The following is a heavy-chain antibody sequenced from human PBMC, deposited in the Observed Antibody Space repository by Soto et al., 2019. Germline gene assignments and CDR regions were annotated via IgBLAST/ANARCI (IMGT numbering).Heavy chain of an antibody. CDR3: ARLNGYCVSTNCHGYYGMDV. V-gene: IGHV4-31*03. J-gene: IGHJ6*02. Sequence: SEDLLLPYTVSADSLRPGLHYWSWIRQHPGKGLEWIGYMYYSGSTYYNPSLKSRLTMLVDTSKNQFSLKLSSVTAADTAVYYCARLNGYCVSTNCHGYYGMDVWGQGTTV. CDR2: MYYSGST. D-gene: IGHD2-2*03. CDR1: ADSLRPGLHY.